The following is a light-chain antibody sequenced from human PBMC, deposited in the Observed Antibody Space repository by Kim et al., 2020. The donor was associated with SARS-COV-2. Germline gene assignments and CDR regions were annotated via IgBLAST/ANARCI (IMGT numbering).Light chain of an antibody. CDR2: DDY. Sequence: GQKVTISCSGNSFNIGRNRVSWYQYLPGTAPKLLIYDDYKRPSGIPDRFSGSKSGTSATLDISGLQTGDEADYYCGIWERTLTAGAFGGGTRLTVL. J-gene: IGLJ2*01. CDR1: SFNIGRNR. V-gene: IGLV1-51*01. CDR3: GIWERTLTAGA.